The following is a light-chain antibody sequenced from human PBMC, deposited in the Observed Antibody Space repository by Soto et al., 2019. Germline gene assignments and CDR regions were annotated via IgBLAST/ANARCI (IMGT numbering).Light chain of an antibody. CDR2: DSA. CDR3: GTWDNSLTSVV. Sequence: QSALTQPPSVSAAPGQKVTISCSGSSSNIGNNYVSWYQQLPGTAPKLLIYDSAKRPSGIPDRFSGSKSGTSATLGITGLQTGDEADYYCGTWDNSLTSVVFGGGTKLTVL. CDR1: SSNIGNNY. V-gene: IGLV1-51*01. J-gene: IGLJ2*01.